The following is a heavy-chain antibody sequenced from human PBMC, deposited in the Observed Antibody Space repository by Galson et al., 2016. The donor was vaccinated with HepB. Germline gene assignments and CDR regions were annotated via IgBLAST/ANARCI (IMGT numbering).Heavy chain of an antibody. CDR2: IYWDDDK. J-gene: IGHJ6*02. CDR1: GFSLTTRGVG. CDR3: AHSAVDPRVGTPYFYYGFDV. D-gene: IGHD1-1*01. Sequence: PALVKPTQTLTLTCTFSGFSLTTRGVGVGWIRQPPGKALEWLALIYWDDDKRYSPSLKTRLTITKDTSKSQVVLTMTNMDVVDTATYYCAHSAVDPRVGTPYFYYGFDVWGQGTTVIVSS. V-gene: IGHV2-5*02.